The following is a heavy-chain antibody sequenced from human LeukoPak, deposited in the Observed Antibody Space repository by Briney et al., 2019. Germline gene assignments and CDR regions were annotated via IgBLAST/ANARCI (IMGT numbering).Heavy chain of an antibody. D-gene: IGHD6-19*01. J-gene: IGHJ4*02. CDR1: GFTVSSNY. CDR2: IYSGGST. V-gene: IGHV3-66*01. CDR3: ARDIIAVAGTFDY. Sequence: GGSLRLSCAASGFTVSSNYMSWVRQAPGKGLEWVSVIYSGGSTYYADSVKGRFTISRDNSKNTLYLQMNSLRVEDTAVYYCARDIIAVAGTFDYWGQGTLVTVSS.